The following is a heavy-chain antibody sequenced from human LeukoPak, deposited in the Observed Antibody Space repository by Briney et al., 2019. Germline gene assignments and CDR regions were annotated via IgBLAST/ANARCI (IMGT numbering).Heavy chain of an antibody. J-gene: IGHJ6*02. D-gene: IGHD4-17*01. Sequence: ASVKVSCKASGYTFTGYYRHWVRQAPGQGLEWMGRINPNSGGTNYAQKFQGRVTMTRDTSISTAYMELSRLRSDDTAVYYCARWRAVTLPVYYYYYGMDVWGQGTTVTVSS. CDR1: GYTFTGYY. V-gene: IGHV1-2*06. CDR2: INPNSGGT. CDR3: ARWRAVTLPVYYYYYGMDV.